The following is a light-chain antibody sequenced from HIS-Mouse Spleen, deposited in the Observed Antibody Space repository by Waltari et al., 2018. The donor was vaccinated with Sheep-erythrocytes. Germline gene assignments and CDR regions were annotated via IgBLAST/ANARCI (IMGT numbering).Light chain of an antibody. J-gene: IGLJ2*01. CDR3: CSYAGSYTVV. Sequence: QSALTQPRSVSGSPGQSVTIPCTGTSSDVGGYTSVSWYQQHPGKAPKLMIYDVSKRPSGVPDRFSGSKSGNTASLTISGLQAEDEADYYCCSYAGSYTVVFGGGTKLTVL. CDR1: SSDVGGYTS. CDR2: DVS. V-gene: IGLV2-11*01.